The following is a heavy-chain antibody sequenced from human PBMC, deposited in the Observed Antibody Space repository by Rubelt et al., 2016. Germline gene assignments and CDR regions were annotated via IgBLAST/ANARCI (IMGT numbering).Heavy chain of an antibody. CDR1: GYTFTGYY. V-gene: IGHV1-2*02. J-gene: IGHJ4*02. CDR2: IKPNSGGT. D-gene: IGHD1-26*01. Sequence: QVQLVQSGAEVKKPGASVKVSCKASGYTFTGYYMHWVRQAPGQGLEWMGWIKPNSGGTNYVQKFQGRVTMTRDTSISTAYMELSRLRSDDTAVYYCASSSGSYYSLDYWGQGTLVAVSS. CDR3: ASSSGSYYSLDY.